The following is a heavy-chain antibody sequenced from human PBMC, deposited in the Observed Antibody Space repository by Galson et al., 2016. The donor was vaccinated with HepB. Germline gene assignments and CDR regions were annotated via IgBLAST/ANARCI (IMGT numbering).Heavy chain of an antibody. D-gene: IGHD2-8*02. Sequence: TLSLTCTVSGGSISSGSYYWSWIRQPAGKGLEWIGRIYTTGSTLYNPSLKSRVTMSVNTSKNQFSLKLTSVTAADTAVYYCARDLPTGFCTSDTCYNDSGFDSWGRGTLVTVSS. J-gene: IGHJ4*02. V-gene: IGHV4-61*02. CDR2: IYTTGST. CDR3: ARDLPTGFCTSDTCYNDSGFDS. CDR1: GGSISSGSYY.